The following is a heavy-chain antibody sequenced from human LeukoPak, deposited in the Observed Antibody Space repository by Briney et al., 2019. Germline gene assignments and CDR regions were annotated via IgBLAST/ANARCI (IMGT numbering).Heavy chain of an antibody. J-gene: IGHJ3*02. CDR2: LNPNSGGT. CDR1: GYTFTDYY. Sequence: ASVKVSCKASGYTFTDYYLHWVRQAPGQGLEWMGWLNPNSGGTNFAQNFQGRVTMTRDTSITTAYMELSTLRSDDTAVYYCARYCPTSCNAGDTSDIWGRGTVVTVSS. D-gene: IGHD2/OR15-2a*01. CDR3: ARYCPTSCNAGDTSDI. V-gene: IGHV1-2*02.